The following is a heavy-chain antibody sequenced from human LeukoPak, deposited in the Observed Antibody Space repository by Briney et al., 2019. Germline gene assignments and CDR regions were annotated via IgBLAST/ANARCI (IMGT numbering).Heavy chain of an antibody. V-gene: IGHV3-30*03. J-gene: IGHJ4*02. Sequence: TGGSLRLSCSASGFTFSNYDMHWVRQAPGKGLEWVALISYDGGRKYFADSVQGRFTISRDNSKNTLYLQMNSLRAEDTAVYYCAREVPRWGTAPSELDYWGQGTLVTVSS. CDR2: ISYDGGRK. CDR3: AREVPRWGTAPSELDY. D-gene: IGHD2-8*02. CDR1: GFTFSNYD.